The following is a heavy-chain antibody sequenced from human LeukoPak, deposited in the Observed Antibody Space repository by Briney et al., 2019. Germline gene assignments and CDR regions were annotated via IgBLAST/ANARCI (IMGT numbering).Heavy chain of an antibody. CDR1: GLTFSSYA. V-gene: IGHV3-23*01. CDR3: AKDFVVVPGLVNYFDY. Sequence: GGSLRLSCAASGLTFSSYAMSWVRQVPGKGLEWVSGISGSGGSTYYGDSVKGRFTISRDNSKNTLYLRMNSLRVEDTAVYYCAKDFVVVPGLVNYFDYWGQGTLVTVSS. D-gene: IGHD2-15*01. CDR2: ISGSGGST. J-gene: IGHJ4*02.